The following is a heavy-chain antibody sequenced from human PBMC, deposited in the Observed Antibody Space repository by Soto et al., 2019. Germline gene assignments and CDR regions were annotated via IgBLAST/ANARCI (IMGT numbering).Heavy chain of an antibody. Sequence: PRASVKVSCKASGYTFTSYGISWVRQAPGQGLEWMGWISAYNGNTNYAQKLQGRVTMTTDTSTSTAYMELRSLRSDDTAVYYCARDVARGLSIAAAGTGTYYGMDVWGQGTTVTVS. J-gene: IGHJ6*02. CDR1: GYTFTSYG. CDR2: ISAYNGNT. D-gene: IGHD6-13*01. CDR3: ARDVARGLSIAAAGTGTYYGMDV. V-gene: IGHV1-18*04.